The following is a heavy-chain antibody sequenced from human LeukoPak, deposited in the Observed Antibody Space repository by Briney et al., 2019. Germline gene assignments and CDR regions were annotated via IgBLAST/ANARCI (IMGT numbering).Heavy chain of an antibody. CDR3: AKTNGYYSD. V-gene: IGHV3-23*01. J-gene: IGHJ4*02. CDR1: GFTFSGYG. CDR2: ISGSGGTT. Sequence: PGGSLRLSCAASGFTFSGYGMNWVRQAPGKGLEWVSGISGSGGTTYYADSVKGRSTISRDNSKNSLSLQVSSLRAEDTAVYYCAKTNGYYSDWGQGTLVTVSS. D-gene: IGHD3-22*01.